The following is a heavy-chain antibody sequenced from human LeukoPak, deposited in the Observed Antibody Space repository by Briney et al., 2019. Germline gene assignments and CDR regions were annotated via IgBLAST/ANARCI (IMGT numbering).Heavy chain of an antibody. CDR3: AREDGKRITIFGVVTTPTYFDY. D-gene: IGHD3-3*01. J-gene: IGHJ4*02. Sequence: GGSLRLSCAGSGFTFSRYTFNWVRQAPGRGLEWVSAISGDSKYIYYTDSVKGRFTISRDNAKNSVFLQMNSLRVEDTAVYYCAREDGKRITIFGVVTTPTYFDYWGQGTLVTVSS. CDR1: GFTFSRYT. CDR2: ISGDSKYI. V-gene: IGHV3-21*01.